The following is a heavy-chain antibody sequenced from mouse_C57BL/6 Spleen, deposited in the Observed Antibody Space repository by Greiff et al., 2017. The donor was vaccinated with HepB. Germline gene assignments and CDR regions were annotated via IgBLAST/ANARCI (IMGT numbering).Heavy chain of an antibody. J-gene: IGHJ4*01. CDR1: GFTFSSYA. D-gene: IGHD1-1*01. Sequence: EVQRVESGEGLVKPGGSLKLSCAASGFTFSSYAMSWVRQTPEKRLEWVAYISSGGDYIYYADTVKGRFTISRDNARNTLYLQMSSLKSEDTAMYYCTREGEYYGSSYNYAMDYWGQGTSVTVSS. V-gene: IGHV5-9-1*02. CDR3: TREGEYYGSSYNYAMDY. CDR2: ISSGGDYI.